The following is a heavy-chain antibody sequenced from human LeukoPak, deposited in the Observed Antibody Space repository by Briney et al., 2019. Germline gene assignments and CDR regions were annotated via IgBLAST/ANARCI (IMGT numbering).Heavy chain of an antibody. CDR3: ATGPIMVRYYYYYGMDV. D-gene: IGHD5-18*01. CDR2: INPNSGGT. Sequence: GASVKVSCKASGYTFTSYYMHWVRQAPGQGLEWMGWINPNSGGTNYAQKFQGRVTMTRDTSISTAYMELSRLRSDDTAVYYCATGPIMVRYYYYYGMDVWGQGTTVTVSS. J-gene: IGHJ6*02. V-gene: IGHV1-2*02. CDR1: GYTFTSYY.